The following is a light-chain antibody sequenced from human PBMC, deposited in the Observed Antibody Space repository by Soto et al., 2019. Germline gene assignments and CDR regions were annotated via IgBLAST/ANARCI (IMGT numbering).Light chain of an antibody. Sequence: DIQMTQSPSSLSASVGDRVTITCRASQSISSYLNWYQQKPGKDPKLLIYAASSLHSGFPSRFSGSGSGTDFTLTISSLQPEDFATYYCQQSYSTPYTFGQGTKREIK. CDR3: QQSYSTPYT. CDR2: AAS. V-gene: IGKV1-39*01. J-gene: IGKJ2*01. CDR1: QSISSY.